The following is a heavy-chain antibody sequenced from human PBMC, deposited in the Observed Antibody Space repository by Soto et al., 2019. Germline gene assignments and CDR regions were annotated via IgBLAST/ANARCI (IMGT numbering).Heavy chain of an antibody. D-gene: IGHD3-22*01. CDR2: IIPIFGTA. Sequence: QVQLVQSGAEVKKPGSSVKVSCKASGGTFSSYAISWVRQAPGQGLEWMGGIIPIFGTANYAQKFQGRVTSTADESTSTAYMELSSLRSEDTAVYYCARVSGYYDSSGDYGMDVWGQGTTVTVSS. CDR1: GGTFSSYA. CDR3: ARVSGYYDSSGDYGMDV. V-gene: IGHV1-69*12. J-gene: IGHJ6*02.